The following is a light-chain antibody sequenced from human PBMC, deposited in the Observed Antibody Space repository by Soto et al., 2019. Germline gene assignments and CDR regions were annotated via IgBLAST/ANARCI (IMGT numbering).Light chain of an antibody. V-gene: IGLV2-14*03. J-gene: IGLJ3*02. CDR2: DVT. CDR3: SSFTGSTTGV. CDR1: NSDVGGYDY. Sequence: QSALTQPASVSGSPGQSITISCTGSNSDVGGYDYVSWYQQHPGKAPKLLIYDVTKRPSGVSNRFSGSKSGNTASLTISGLLTEDEADYYCSSFTGSTTGVFGGGTKLTVL.